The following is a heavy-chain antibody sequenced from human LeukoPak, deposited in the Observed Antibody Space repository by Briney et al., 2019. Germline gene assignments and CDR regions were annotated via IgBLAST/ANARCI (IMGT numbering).Heavy chain of an antibody. CDR1: GFTLSSYA. D-gene: IGHD1-26*01. CDR2: IYSGGST. V-gene: IGHV3-53*01. Sequence: GGSLRLSCAASGFTLSSYAMSWVRQGPGKGLEWVSVIYSGGSTYYADSVKGRFTISRDNSKNTLYLQMNSLRAEDTAVYYCARDSGSYDWGQGTLVTVSS. CDR3: ARDSGSYD. J-gene: IGHJ4*02.